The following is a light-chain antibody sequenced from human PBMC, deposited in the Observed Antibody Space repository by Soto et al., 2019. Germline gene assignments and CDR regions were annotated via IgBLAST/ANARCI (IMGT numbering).Light chain of an antibody. CDR1: QSITTY. V-gene: IGKV1-39*01. CDR2: DAS. J-gene: IGKJ1*01. Sequence: DIQMTQSQSSLSASVGDRVTITCRASQSITTYLNWYQQKPGKAPKLLIYDASSLESGVPSRFSGSGSGTDFTLTISSLQPEDFANYYCQQSRAFGQGTKVDIK. CDR3: QQSRA.